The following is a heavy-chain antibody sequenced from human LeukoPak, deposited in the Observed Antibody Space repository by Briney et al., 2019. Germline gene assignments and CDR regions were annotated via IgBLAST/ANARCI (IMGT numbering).Heavy chain of an antibody. V-gene: IGHV3-53*01. CDR2: IYSGGTT. J-gene: IGHJ3*02. CDR3: ARGPVTKFEI. Sequence: PAGSPRLSCAASGFTVSSNYMSWVRQAPGKGLEWVSVIYSGGTTYYADSVKGRFTISRDNSNNTLYLQMNSLRAEDTAVYYCARGPVTKFEIWGQGTILPVSS. CDR1: GFTVSSNY. D-gene: IGHD4-17*01.